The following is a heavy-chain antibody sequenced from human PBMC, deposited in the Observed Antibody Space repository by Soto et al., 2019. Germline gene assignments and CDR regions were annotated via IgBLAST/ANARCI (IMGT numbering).Heavy chain of an antibody. CDR2: IIPPLPTP. D-gene: IGHD3-16*01. J-gene: IGHJ4*02. CDR1: GGIFSNFA. Sequence: QVQLVQSGPEVKKPGSSVKVSSTASGGIFSNFAVSWVRQAPGHGLEWMGGIIPPLPTPRYPQKFQGRVTIAAVKNIAYMELSSLTADDTAVYYCARVGSRDAYNYVLDKWGQGTLVTVSS. V-gene: IGHV1-69*06. CDR3: ARVGSRDAYNYVLDK.